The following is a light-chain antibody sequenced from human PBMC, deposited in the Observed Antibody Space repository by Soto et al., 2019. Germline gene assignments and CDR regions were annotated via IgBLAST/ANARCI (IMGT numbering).Light chain of an antibody. CDR2: DVS. CDR3: SSFTSTTTYV. J-gene: IGLJ1*01. Sequence: QSALTQPASVSGSPGQSIAISCTGTSSDVGSHDLVSWYQQQSGKVPKLIIYDVSSRPSGVSNRFSGSKSGNTASLTISWLQAEDEADYYCSSFTSTTTYVFGTGTKVTVL. V-gene: IGLV2-14*02. CDR1: SSDVGSHDL.